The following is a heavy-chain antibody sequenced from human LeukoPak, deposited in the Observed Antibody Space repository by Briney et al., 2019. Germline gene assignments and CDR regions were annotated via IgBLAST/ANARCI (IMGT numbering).Heavy chain of an antibody. CDR1: GGTFSSYA. Sequence: SVKLSCKASGGTFSSYAISWVRQAPGQGLEWMGGIIPIFGTANYAQKFQGRVTITADESTSTAYMELSSLRSEDTAVYYCARDSDYGDYFVYWGQGTLVTVSS. D-gene: IGHD4-17*01. J-gene: IGHJ4*02. V-gene: IGHV1-69*01. CDR3: ARDSDYGDYFVY. CDR2: IIPIFGTA.